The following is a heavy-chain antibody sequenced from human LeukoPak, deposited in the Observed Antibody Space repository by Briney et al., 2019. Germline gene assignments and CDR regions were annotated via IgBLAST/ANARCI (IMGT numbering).Heavy chain of an antibody. CDR3: AILRMGDYYFDY. CDR1: GGSISSSSYY. J-gene: IGHJ4*02. CDR2: IYYSGST. Sequence: SETLSLTCTVSGGSISSSSYYWGWIRLPPGKGLEWIGNIYYSGSTYYNPSLKSRVTISVATSKNQFSLKLSSVTAADTAVYSCAILRMGDYYFDYWGQGTLVTVSS. D-gene: IGHD3-3*01. V-gene: IGHV4-39*01.